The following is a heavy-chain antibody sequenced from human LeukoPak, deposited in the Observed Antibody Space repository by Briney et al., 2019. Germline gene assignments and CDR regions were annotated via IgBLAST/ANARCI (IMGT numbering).Heavy chain of an antibody. CDR1: GFNFNNFA. CDR2: IIGSGGNT. J-gene: IGHJ6*03. CDR3: ANHRRMDYYHYNMDV. V-gene: IGHV3-23*01. D-gene: IGHD1-14*01. Sequence: GGSLRLSCAASGFNFNNFAMTWVRQAPGKGLEWVSDIIGSGGNTYYADSVKGRLTISRDNSKNTLYLQMNSLRAEDAAVYHCANHRRMDYYHYNMDVWAKGTTVTVSS.